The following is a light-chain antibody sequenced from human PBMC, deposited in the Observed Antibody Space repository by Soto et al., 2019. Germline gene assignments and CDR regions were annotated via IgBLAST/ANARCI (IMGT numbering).Light chain of an antibody. CDR3: TSYTTSTTPV. V-gene: IGLV2-14*01. J-gene: IGLJ3*02. CDR1: SSDVGAYDY. CDR2: EVS. Sequence: QSVLTQPASVSGSPGQSITISCTGTSSDVGAYDYVSWYQHHPGKAPKLMIFEVSNRPSGVSHRFSGSKSGNTASLTISGLQADDEADYYCTSYTTSTTPVFGGGTKLTVL.